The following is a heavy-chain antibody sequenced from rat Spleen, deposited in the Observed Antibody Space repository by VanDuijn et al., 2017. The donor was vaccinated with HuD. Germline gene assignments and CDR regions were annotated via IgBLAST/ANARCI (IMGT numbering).Heavy chain of an antibody. CDR3: TTVLQGHGFAY. V-gene: IGHV5-19*01. Sequence: EVQLVESGGGLVQPGRSLKLSCAASGFTFSDYAMAWVRQAPKKGLEWVASISPTGGSTSYRDSVKGRFTISRDNAKSSLYLQMDSLRSEDTATYYCTTVLQGHGFAYWGQGTLVTVSS. J-gene: IGHJ3*01. CDR1: GFTFSDYA. CDR2: ISPTGGST. D-gene: IGHD1-1*01.